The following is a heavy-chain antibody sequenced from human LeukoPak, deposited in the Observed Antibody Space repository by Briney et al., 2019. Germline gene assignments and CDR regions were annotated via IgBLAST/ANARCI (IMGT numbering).Heavy chain of an antibody. V-gene: IGHV3-30*18. CDR2: ISYDGSNK. Sequence: PGGSLRLSCAASGFTFSNYGMHWVRQAPGKGVEWGAIISYDGSNKNHADSVKGRFSISRDNSKNTLYLQMNSLRAEDTAVYYCAKPTPLLSAAMAGTEYWGQGTLVTVSS. D-gene: IGHD2-2*01. CDR3: AKPTPLLSAAMAGTEY. J-gene: IGHJ4*02. CDR1: GFTFSNYG.